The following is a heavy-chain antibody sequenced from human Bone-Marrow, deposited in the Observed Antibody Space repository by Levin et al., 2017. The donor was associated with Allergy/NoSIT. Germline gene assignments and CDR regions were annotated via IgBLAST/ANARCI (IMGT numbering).Heavy chain of an antibody. D-gene: IGHD6-19*01. CDR2: IWHDGSKK. V-gene: IGHV3-33*01. Sequence: GGSLRLSCAASGFIFKNFGMHWVRQAPGKGLEWLAVIWHDGSKKYYAESVEGRFTVSRDNLKNTLYLQINSLRAEDTAVYYCAREGPSGASDHSDPLDYWGQGTLVTVSS. CDR3: AREGPSGASDHSDPLDY. CDR1: GFIFKNFG. J-gene: IGHJ4*02.